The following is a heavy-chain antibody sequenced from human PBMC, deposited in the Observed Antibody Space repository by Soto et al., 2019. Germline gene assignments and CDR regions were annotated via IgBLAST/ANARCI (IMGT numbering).Heavy chain of an antibody. CDR2: INTGSTII. CDR3: ARLVYSDPLDY. V-gene: IGHV3-48*02. D-gene: IGHD1-26*01. Sequence: PGGSLRLSCAVSGFPFRSHNMHWVRQAPGKGLEGVAYINTGSTIIYYADSVRGRFTISRDNAKNSPYLQMNSLRDEDTAVYYCARLVYSDPLDYWGQGTLVTVSS. J-gene: IGHJ4*02. CDR1: GFPFRSHN.